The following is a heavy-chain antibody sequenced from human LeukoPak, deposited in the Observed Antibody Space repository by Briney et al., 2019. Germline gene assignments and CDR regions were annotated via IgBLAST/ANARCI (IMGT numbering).Heavy chain of an antibody. Sequence: GESLKISCKGSRDTFGTYWIGWGRQLPGKGLEWRGVIYPGDSRTRYNPSFQGQVTISADKSISTAYLQWSSLKASDSAVYYCAGREFTSTWSEPWGQGTLVTVSS. CDR1: RDTFGTYW. V-gene: IGHV5-51*01. CDR2: IYPGDSRT. D-gene: IGHD2-2*01. J-gene: IGHJ5*02. CDR3: AGREFTSTWSEP.